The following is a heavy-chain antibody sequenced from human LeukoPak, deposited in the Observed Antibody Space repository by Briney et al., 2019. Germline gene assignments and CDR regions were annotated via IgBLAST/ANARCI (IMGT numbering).Heavy chain of an antibody. CDR1: GYTFTSYG. J-gene: IGHJ4*02. Sequence: ASVKVSCKTSGYTFTSYGVSWVRQAPGQGLEWMGWISAYNGNTDYPQRLQGRVTMTTDISTNTAYMELRSLSSDDTAVYYCARVVAYCSSASCHDYWGQGTLVTVSS. V-gene: IGHV1-18*01. CDR3: ARVVAYCSSASCHDY. CDR2: ISAYNGNT. D-gene: IGHD2-2*01.